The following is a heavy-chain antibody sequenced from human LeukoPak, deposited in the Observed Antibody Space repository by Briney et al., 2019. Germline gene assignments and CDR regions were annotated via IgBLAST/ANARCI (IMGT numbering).Heavy chain of an antibody. Sequence: PSETLSLTCTVSGGSITGTTEYWGWIRQPPGKGPEWLGSIYHGGTTFYNPSLQSRVTISLDKSKNQFSLRLSSVTAADTASYFCARHVGYCSTTRCYSFDYWGQGSLVTVSS. CDR1: GGSITGTTEY. D-gene: IGHD2-2*01. V-gene: IGHV4-39*01. J-gene: IGHJ4*02. CDR2: IYHGGTT. CDR3: ARHVGYCSTTRCYSFDY.